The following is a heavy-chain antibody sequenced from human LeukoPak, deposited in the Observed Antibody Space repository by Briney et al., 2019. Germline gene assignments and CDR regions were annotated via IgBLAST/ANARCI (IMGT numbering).Heavy chain of an antibody. Sequence: GGSLRLSCAASGFTFSSYAMSWVRQAPGKGLEWVSAISGSGGSTYYADSVKGRFTISRDNSKNTLYLQMNSLRAEDTAVYYCARGEGSSWYRAHFRPNWFDPWGQGTLVTVSS. V-gene: IGHV3-23*01. CDR1: GFTFSSYA. J-gene: IGHJ5*02. CDR3: ARGEGSSWYRAHFRPNWFDP. CDR2: ISGSGGST. D-gene: IGHD6-13*01.